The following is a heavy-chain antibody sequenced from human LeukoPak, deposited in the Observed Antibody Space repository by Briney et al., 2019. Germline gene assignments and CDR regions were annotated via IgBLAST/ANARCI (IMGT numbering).Heavy chain of an antibody. V-gene: IGHV1-2*06. CDR1: GYTLTDYC. CDR2: INPNSGGT. Sequence: ASVKVSCKASGYTLTDYCMHWVRQAPGQGLEWMGRINPNSGGTNYAQKFQGRVTMTRDTSTSTAYMELSRLRSDDTAVYYCARGSGYCSSTSCYHYFDYWGQGTLVTVSS. CDR3: ARGSGYCSSTSCYHYFDY. D-gene: IGHD2-2*01. J-gene: IGHJ4*02.